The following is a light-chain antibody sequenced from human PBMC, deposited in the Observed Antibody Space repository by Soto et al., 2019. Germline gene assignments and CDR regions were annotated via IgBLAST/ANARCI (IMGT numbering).Light chain of an antibody. CDR1: QTIIGY. CDR3: QQSYTTPRT. CDR2: AAS. V-gene: IGKV1-39*01. J-gene: IGKJ1*01. Sequence: DIQMTQSPSSLSASIGDSVTITCRASQTIIGYSNWYQQKPGKAPRLLINAASNLQSGVPSRFRGSGSETDFTLTITSLQPEDFATYYCQQSYTTPRTFGQGTKVEIQ.